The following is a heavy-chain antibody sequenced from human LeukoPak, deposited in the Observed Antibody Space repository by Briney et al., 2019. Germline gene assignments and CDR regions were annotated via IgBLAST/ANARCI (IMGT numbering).Heavy chain of an antibody. Sequence: SETLSLTCAVYGGSFSGYYWSWIRQPPGKGLEWIGEINHSGSTNYNPSLKSRVTISVDTYKNQFSLKLSSVTAADTAVYYCARTPYDYVWGSYRPDAFDIWGQGTMVTVSS. J-gene: IGHJ3*02. CDR3: ARTPYDYVWGSYRPDAFDI. V-gene: IGHV4-34*01. CDR1: GGSFSGYY. D-gene: IGHD3-16*02. CDR2: INHSGST.